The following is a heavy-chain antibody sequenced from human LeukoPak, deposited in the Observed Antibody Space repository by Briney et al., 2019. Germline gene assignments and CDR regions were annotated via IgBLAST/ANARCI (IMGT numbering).Heavy chain of an antibody. J-gene: IGHJ4*02. CDR1: GFTFSSCA. Sequence: GGSLRLSCAASGFTFSSCAMSWVRQAPGKGLEWVLGMSGSGSSTFYADSVKGRFTISRDISKNTLYLQMNSLRAEDTAVYYCARDQYDTWSRRGNFDSWGQGTLVIVSS. D-gene: IGHD3-3*01. V-gene: IGHV3-23*01. CDR2: MSGSGSST. CDR3: ARDQYDTWSRRGNFDS.